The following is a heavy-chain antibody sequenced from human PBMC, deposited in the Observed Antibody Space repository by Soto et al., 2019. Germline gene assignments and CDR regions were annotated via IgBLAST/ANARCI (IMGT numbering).Heavy chain of an antibody. CDR3: ARGQEVGAHFFDS. D-gene: IGHD2-15*01. CDR2: IGTAGDT. CDR1: GCTCSGFE. Sequence: PESALRGYXEAPGCTCSGFEKNWVRQPTGKGLEWVSTIGTAGDTYYAVSVKGRFTISRDNAKNSLSLQMNSLRAGDTALYFCARGQEVGAHFFDSWGQGTQVTVS. V-gene: IGHV3-13*01. J-gene: IGHJ4*02.